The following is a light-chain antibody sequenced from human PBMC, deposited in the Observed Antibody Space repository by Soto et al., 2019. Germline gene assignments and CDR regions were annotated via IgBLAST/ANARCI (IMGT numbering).Light chain of an antibody. CDR1: QSVSSY. V-gene: IGKV3-11*01. CDR2: DAS. J-gene: IGKJ4*01. CDR3: QQRSNWPLT. Sequence: EIVLTQSPATLSLSPGERATLSCRASQSVSSYLAWYQHKPGQAPRLLIFDASNRASGIPARYSGSGSGTGLPLTISPLEPEDFAVYYCQQRSNWPLTFGGGNKVEIK.